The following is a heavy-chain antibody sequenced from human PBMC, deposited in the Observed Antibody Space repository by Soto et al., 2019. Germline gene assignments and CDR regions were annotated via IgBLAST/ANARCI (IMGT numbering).Heavy chain of an antibody. CDR3: ARDGGDCSSTSCYGYYYYYYGMDV. J-gene: IGHJ6*02. Sequence: PGGSLRLSCAASGFTFSSYAMHWVRQAPGKGLEWVAVISYDGSNKYYADSVKGRFTISRDNSKNTLYLQMISLRAEDTAVYYCARDGGDCSSTSCYGYYYYYYGMDVWGQGTTVTVSS. D-gene: IGHD2-2*01. CDR2: ISYDGSNK. CDR1: GFTFSSYA. V-gene: IGHV3-30*01.